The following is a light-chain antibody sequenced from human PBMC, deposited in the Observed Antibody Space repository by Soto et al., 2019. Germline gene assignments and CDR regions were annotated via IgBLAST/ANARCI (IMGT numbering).Light chain of an antibody. V-gene: IGKV3-15*01. CDR1: ERVSTN. J-gene: IGKJ1*01. CDR2: SAS. CDR3: QQYNNLPPT. Sequence: PGESATLSCRASERVSTNLAWYQQTPGPAPRLLIYSASSRPTDIPVRFSGSGSGAEFTLTISSLQSEDFAIYYCQQYNNLPPTFGQGTKVDIK.